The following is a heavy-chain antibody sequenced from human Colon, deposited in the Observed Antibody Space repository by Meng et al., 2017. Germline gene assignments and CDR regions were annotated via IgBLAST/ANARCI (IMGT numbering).Heavy chain of an antibody. Sequence: QVQLQESGPGLSKPSQTRSPTFTFPGGSVSSGGYYWSWIRQRPGKGLEYIGYIFYTGSTYYSPSLKSRLTFSLDTSKNQFSLKLDFATAADTAVYYCAGARATVTTLEPFNLWGRGTLVTVSS. V-gene: IGHV4-31*03. CDR1: GGSVSSGGYY. J-gene: IGHJ2*01. CDR2: IFYTGST. CDR3: AGARATVTTLEPFNL. D-gene: IGHD4-17*01.